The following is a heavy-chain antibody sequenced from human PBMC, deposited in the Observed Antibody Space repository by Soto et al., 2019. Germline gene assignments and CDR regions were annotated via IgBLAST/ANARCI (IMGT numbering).Heavy chain of an antibody. V-gene: IGHV5-51*01. CDR3: AKHVYDYVGGSNRPNYYFDN. D-gene: IGHD3-16*01. CDR1: GYSFTSYW. Sequence: GESLKISCKGSGYSFTSYWIGWVRQMPGKGLEWMGIIYPGDSDTRYSPSFQGQVTISADKSISTAYLQWSSLKASDTAMYYCAKHVYDYVGGSNRPNYYFDNRGKETRVTASS. CDR2: IYPGDSDT. J-gene: IGHJ4*02.